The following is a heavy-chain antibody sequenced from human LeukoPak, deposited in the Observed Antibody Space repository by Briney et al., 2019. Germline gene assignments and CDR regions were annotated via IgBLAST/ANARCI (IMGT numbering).Heavy chain of an antibody. CDR1: GYVFNSFG. CDR2: VSAYKGYT. V-gene: IGHV1-18*01. J-gene: IGHJ5*02. CDR3: AGVVVGATANWFDP. D-gene: IGHD1-26*01. Sequence: ASVKVSCKTSGYVFNSFGITWLRQAPGQGLEWMGWVSAYKGYTSHAQKFQDRVIMTTDTSTTTAYMELRNLKSDDTAVYYCAGVVVGATANWFDPWGQGTLVTVSS.